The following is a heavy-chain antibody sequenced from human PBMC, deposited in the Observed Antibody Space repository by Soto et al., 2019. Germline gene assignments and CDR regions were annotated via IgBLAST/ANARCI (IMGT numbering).Heavy chain of an antibody. CDR1: GYTFTSYA. CDR3: ARDFSWFGELIASDY. D-gene: IGHD3-10*01. CDR2: INAGNGNT. J-gene: IGHJ4*02. Sequence: QVQLVQSGAEVKKPGASVKVSCKASGYTFTSYAMHWVRQAPGQRLEWMGWINAGNGNTKYSQKFQGRVTITRHTSASTAYMELSSLRSEDTAVYYCARDFSWFGELIASDYWGQGTLVTVSS. V-gene: IGHV1-3*01.